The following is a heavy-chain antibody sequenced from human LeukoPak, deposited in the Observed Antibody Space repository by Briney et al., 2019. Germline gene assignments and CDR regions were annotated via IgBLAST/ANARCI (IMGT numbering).Heavy chain of an antibody. J-gene: IGHJ4*02. Sequence: GGSLRLSCAASGFTFSGSAMHWVRQASRKGLEWVGRIRSKASSYATAYAASVKGRFTISRDDSKNTAYLQMNSLKTEDTAVYYCTRHSLCYDSSGYYGFCDYWGQGTLVTVSS. V-gene: IGHV3-73*01. CDR2: IRSKASSYAT. D-gene: IGHD3-22*01. CDR3: TRHSLCYDSSGYYGFCDY. CDR1: GFTFSGSA.